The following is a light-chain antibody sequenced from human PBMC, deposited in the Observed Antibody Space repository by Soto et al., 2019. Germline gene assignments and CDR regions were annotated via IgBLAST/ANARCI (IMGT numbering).Light chain of an antibody. CDR2: APS. Sequence: DIQMTQSPSSLSASVGDRVTNTCRASQSISSYLNWHQQKPGKAPKLLIYAPSSLQSGVPSRFSGSGSGTDFTLTIGSLQPEDFATYYCQQCYSTPLTFGGGTKVEIK. CDR3: QQCYSTPLT. V-gene: IGKV1-39*01. J-gene: IGKJ4*01. CDR1: QSISSY.